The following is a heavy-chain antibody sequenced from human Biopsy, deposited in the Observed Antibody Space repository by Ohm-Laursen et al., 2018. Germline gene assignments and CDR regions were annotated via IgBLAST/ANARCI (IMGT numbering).Heavy chain of an antibody. D-gene: IGHD4-17*01. Sequence: GTLSLTCVVFGRTFSDYRWTWIRQPPGKGLEWIGQINQSGSTNYNPSLKSRVTISADASKYEFSLRLTSVAAADTAVYFCGNEVYGRDYWGLGARVTVSS. CDR1: GRTFSDYR. J-gene: IGHJ4*02. CDR2: INQSGST. CDR3: GNEVYGRDY. V-gene: IGHV4-34*08.